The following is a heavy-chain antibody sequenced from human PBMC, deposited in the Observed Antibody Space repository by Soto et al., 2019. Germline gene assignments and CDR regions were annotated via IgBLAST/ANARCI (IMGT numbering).Heavy chain of an antibody. CDR3: ATEKLGVVVARGGMDV. D-gene: IGHD2-15*01. V-gene: IGHV1-24*01. J-gene: IGHJ6*02. CDR1: GYTLTELS. Sequence: ASVKVSCKVSGYTLTELSMHWVRQAPGKGLEWMGGFDPEDGETIYAQKFQGRVTMTEDTSTDTAYMELSSLRSEDTAVYCCATEKLGVVVARGGMDVWGQGTTVTVSS. CDR2: FDPEDGET.